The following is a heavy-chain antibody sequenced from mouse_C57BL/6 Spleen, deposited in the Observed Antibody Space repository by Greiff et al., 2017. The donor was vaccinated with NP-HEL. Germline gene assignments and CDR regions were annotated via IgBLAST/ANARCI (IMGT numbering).Heavy chain of an antibody. CDR1: GFSFNTYA. D-gene: IGHD4-1*01. CDR3: LRVGRGYYAMDY. Sequence: EVMLVESGGGLVQPKGSLKLSCSASGFSFNTYAMNWVRQAPGTGLEWVARIRIKSNNYATYYAASVKDSFTISRDDSESMLYRQMDNLKTEDTARYYWLRVGRGYYAMDYWGQGTSVTVSS. J-gene: IGHJ4*01. CDR2: IRIKSNNYAT. V-gene: IGHV10-1*01.